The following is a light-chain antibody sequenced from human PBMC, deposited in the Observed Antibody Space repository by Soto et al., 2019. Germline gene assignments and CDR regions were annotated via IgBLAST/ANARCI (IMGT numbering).Light chain of an antibody. J-gene: IGKJ1*01. V-gene: IGKV3-15*01. CDR3: QQYNNWLWT. CDR1: QSVSSN. CDR2: GAS. Sequence: EIVMTQSPATLSVSPGERATLSCRASQSVSSNLAWYQQKPGQAPRLLIYGASTRTNRIPARFSGSGSGTEFTLYISSLQSEDFAVYYCQQYNNWLWTFGQGNKVEIK.